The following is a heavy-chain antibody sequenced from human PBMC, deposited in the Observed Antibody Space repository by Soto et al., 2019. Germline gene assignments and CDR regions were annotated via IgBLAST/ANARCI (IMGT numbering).Heavy chain of an antibody. CDR1: GFTFSTYS. J-gene: IGHJ6*03. D-gene: IGHD2-2*01. Sequence: GGSLRLSCAASGFTFSTYSMNWVRQAPGKGLEWVSSISSSSTYIYYADSVKGRFTISRDNAKNLLYLQMNSLRAEDTAVYYCARDVSVPAAPDYYYYYMDVWGKGTTVTVSS. V-gene: IGHV3-21*01. CDR3: ARDVSVPAAPDYYYYYMDV. CDR2: ISSSSTYI.